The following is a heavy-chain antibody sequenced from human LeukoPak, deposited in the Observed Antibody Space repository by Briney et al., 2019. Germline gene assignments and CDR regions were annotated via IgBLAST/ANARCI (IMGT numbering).Heavy chain of an antibody. CDR3: ARIYSSSWFLNWFDP. Sequence: SETLSLTCAVSGYSISSGYFWGWIRQPPGKGLECIGTIYHSGSTYYNPSLKSRVTISVDTSKNQFSLKLNSVTAADTAVYYCARIYSSSWFLNWFDPWGQGTLVTVSS. D-gene: IGHD6-13*01. CDR1: GYSISSGYF. V-gene: IGHV4-38-2*01. CDR2: IYHSGST. J-gene: IGHJ5*02.